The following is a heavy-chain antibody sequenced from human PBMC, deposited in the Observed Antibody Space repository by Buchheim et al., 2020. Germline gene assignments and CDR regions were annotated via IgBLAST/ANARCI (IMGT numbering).Heavy chain of an antibody. CDR1: GGSISSSSYY. J-gene: IGHJ4*02. Sequence: QVQLQESGPGLVKPSETLSLTCTVSGGSISSSSYYWGWIRQPPGKGLEWIGSIYYSGSTYYNPSLKSRVTISVDTSKNQFSLKLSSVTATDTAVYYCARRGGSYPFDYWGQGTL. V-gene: IGHV4-39*01. D-gene: IGHD6-25*01. CDR2: IYYSGST. CDR3: ARRGGSYPFDY.